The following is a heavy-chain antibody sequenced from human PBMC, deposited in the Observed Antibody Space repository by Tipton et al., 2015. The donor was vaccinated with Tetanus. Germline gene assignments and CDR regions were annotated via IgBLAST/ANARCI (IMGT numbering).Heavy chain of an antibody. Sequence: LRLSCTVSGGSMSTYYWSWIRQPAGKGPEWIGRIYINGRNNYNPSLKSRVTMSIDTSKNQFSLNLRSVTAADTAVYYCARDRGFTTYNYFDPWGQGTLVTVSS. CDR3: ARDRGFTTYNYFDP. CDR1: GGSMSTYY. V-gene: IGHV4-4*07. D-gene: IGHD5-24*01. CDR2: IYINGRN. J-gene: IGHJ5*02.